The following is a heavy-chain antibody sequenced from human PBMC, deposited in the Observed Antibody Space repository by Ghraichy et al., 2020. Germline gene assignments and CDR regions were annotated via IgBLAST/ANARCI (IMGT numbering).Heavy chain of an antibody. CDR3: ARGEFGLVD. CDR1: GFSVTDSW. Sequence: GRSLRLSCAASGFSVTDSWLYWVRQVPGKGLVWVSHLSPAADIINYVDSVRGRFTISRDPAKNTFFLHMDSLRVDDTAIYYCARGEFGLVDWGRGTLVTVSA. J-gene: IGHJ4*02. V-gene: IGHV3-74*01. D-gene: IGHD3/OR15-3a*01. CDR2: LSPAADII.